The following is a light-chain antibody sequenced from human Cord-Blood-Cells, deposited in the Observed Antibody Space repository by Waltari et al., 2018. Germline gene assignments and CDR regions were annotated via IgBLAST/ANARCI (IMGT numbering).Light chain of an antibody. CDR1: SSDVGGSNY. CDR2: DVS. Sequence: QSALTQPASVSGSPGQSITISCTGTSSDVGGSNYVSWYQQHPGKDPKLMIYDVSNRPSGVSNRFSGSKSGNTASLTISGLQAEDEADYYCSSYTSSSTLVFGGGTKLTVL. J-gene: IGLJ2*01. V-gene: IGLV2-14*01. CDR3: SSYTSSSTLV.